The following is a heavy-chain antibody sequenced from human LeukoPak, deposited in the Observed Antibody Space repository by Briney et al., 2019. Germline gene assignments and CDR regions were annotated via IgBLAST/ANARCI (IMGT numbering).Heavy chain of an antibody. CDR3: ARVRSSGAHGSFDY. D-gene: IGHD6-6*01. Sequence: GGSLRLSCAASGFTFSRYWMSWVRQAPGKGLEWVSSVSSRSSYIYYADSVKGRFTISRDNAKNSLYLQMNSLRAEDTAVYYCARVRSSGAHGSFDYWGQGTLVTVSS. J-gene: IGHJ4*02. CDR2: VSSRSSYI. CDR1: GFTFSRYW. V-gene: IGHV3-21*01.